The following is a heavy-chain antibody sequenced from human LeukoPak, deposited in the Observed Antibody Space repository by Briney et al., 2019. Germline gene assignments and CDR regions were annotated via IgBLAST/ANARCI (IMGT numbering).Heavy chain of an antibody. Sequence: GGSLRLSCSASGFTFSSYAMHWVRQAPGKGLEYVPAISSNGGSTYYADSVKGRFTISRDNSKNTLYLQMSSLRAEDTAVYYCVKATTFYYGSGSYSDWGQGTLVTVSS. J-gene: IGHJ4*02. CDR2: ISSNGGST. V-gene: IGHV3-64D*06. CDR3: VKATTFYYGSGSYSD. D-gene: IGHD3-10*01. CDR1: GFTFSSYA.